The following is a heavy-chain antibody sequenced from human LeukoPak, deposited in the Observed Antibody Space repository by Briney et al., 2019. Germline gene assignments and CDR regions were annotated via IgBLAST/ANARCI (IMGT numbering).Heavy chain of an antibody. D-gene: IGHD1-26*01. V-gene: IGHV3-64D*06. J-gene: IGHJ4*02. CDR2: IGSNGIST. CDR1: GFTFRNYA. Sequence: GGSLRLSCSASGFTFRNYAMHWVRQAPGKGLEFVSSIGSNGISTYYADSVKGRFTISRDNSKNTLYLQMSSLSPEDTAMYYCVKISYSGGYYFDFWGQGTLVIVSS. CDR3: VKISYSGGYYFDF.